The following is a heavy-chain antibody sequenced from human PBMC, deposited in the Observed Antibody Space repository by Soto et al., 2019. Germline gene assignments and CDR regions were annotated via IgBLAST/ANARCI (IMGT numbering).Heavy chain of an antibody. Sequence: GGSLRLSCAASGLTFNRYWMHWVRHAPGKGLVWVSHINTDGSNTNYADSVKGRFTISRDNAKSTLFLQMNSLRDEDTAVYYCAREFCSGGNCYTYYFDPWGQGTTVTVYS. J-gene: IGHJ5*02. CDR2: INTDGSNT. D-gene: IGHD2-15*01. CDR3: AREFCSGGNCYTYYFDP. V-gene: IGHV3-74*01. CDR1: GLTFNRYW.